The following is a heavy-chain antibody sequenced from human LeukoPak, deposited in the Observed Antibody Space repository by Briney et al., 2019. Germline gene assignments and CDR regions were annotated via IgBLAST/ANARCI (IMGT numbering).Heavy chain of an antibody. D-gene: IGHD3-10*01. CDR2: ISSSSTI. CDR1: GFTFSSYS. V-gene: IGHV3-48*01. CDR3: ARDRSPTWDY. Sequence: GGTLRLSCAASGFTFSSYSMNWVRQAPGNGLEWVSYISSSSTIYYADSVKGRFTISRDNAKNSLYLQMNSLRAEDTAVYYCARDRSPTWDYWGQGTLVTVSS. J-gene: IGHJ4*02.